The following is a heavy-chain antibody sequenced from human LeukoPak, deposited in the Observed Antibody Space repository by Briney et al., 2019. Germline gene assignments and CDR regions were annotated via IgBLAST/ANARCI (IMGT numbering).Heavy chain of an antibody. CDR3: ARDRDCSGGSCYYYYYGMDV. J-gene: IGHJ6*02. CDR2: IWYDGSNK. V-gene: IGHV3-33*01. CDR1: GFTFNTYG. Sequence: GGSLRLSCAASGFTFNTYGMHWVRQAPGKGLEWVAVIWYDGSNKYYADSVKGRSTISRDNSKNTLYLQMNRLRAEDTAVYYCARDRDCSGGSCYYYYYGMDVWGQGTTVTVSS. D-gene: IGHD2-15*01.